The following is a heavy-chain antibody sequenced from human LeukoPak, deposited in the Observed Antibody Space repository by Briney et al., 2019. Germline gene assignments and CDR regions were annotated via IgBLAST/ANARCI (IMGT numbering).Heavy chain of an antibody. D-gene: IGHD2-15*01. Sequence: GGSLRLSCAASGFTFSFYWMHWVRQAPGKGLVWVPHINSDGSITLYADSVRGRFTVSRDNAKNTLYLQMNSLRAEDTAVYYCAKVDKGYCSGGSCYGVFDIWGQGTMVTVSS. V-gene: IGHV3-74*03. CDR3: AKVDKGYCSGGSCYGVFDI. CDR1: GFTFSFYW. CDR2: INSDGSIT. J-gene: IGHJ3*02.